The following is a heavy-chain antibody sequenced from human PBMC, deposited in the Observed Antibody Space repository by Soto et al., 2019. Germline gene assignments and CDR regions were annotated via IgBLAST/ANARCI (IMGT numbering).Heavy chain of an antibody. D-gene: IGHD6-6*01. Sequence: GGSLRLSCAASGFTFRRYAMSWVRHAPGKGLEWVSGISSSGSSTDYADSVKGRFTIYRDNSKNTLFLQMNRLRDEDTAIYYCAKAPIAARARWGDPWGQGTLVTVSS. CDR2: ISSSGSST. V-gene: IGHV3-23*01. J-gene: IGHJ5*02. CDR3: AKAPIAARARWGDP. CDR1: GFTFRRYA.